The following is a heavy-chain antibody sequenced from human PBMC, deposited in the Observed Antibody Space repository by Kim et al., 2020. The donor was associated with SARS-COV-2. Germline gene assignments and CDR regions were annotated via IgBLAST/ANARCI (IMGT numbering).Heavy chain of an antibody. D-gene: IGHD5-18*01. J-gene: IGHJ4*02. CDR3: AKDWRRGYTAMALDY. V-gene: IGHV3-33*06. Sequence: GSVKGRFTISRDNSQNTLYLQMNSLRAEDTAVYYCAKDWRRGYTAMALDYWGQGTLVTVSS.